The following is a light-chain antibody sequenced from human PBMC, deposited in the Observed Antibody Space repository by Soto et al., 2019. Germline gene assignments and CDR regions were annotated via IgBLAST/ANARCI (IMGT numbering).Light chain of an antibody. V-gene: IGKV3-20*01. CDR2: GAS. CDR1: QSVRSSY. CDR3: QQCFTSPWT. Sequence: EVVLMQSPGTLSLSPGERATLSCRASQSVRSSYSAWYQQKPGQAPRLLMSGASSRATGIPDRFSGRGSGTDFTLTISILEPGDSAVYYCQQCFTSPWTFGQGTKVEIK. J-gene: IGKJ1*01.